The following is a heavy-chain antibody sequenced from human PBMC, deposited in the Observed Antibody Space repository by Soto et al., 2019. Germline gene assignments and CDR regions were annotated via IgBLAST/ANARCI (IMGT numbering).Heavy chain of an antibody. CDR2: IYSDGRT. Sequence: DVQLVETGGGLIQPGGSLRLSCAASGFIVSSSYMSWVRQAPGKGLEWVSVIYSDGRTYYADSVKGRFTISRDNSKNTLYLQMNSLSAEDTAVSYCARCSGWYSQCYFDCWGQGTLVTVSS. CDR3: ARCSGWYSQCYFDC. V-gene: IGHV3-53*02. CDR1: GFIVSSSY. J-gene: IGHJ4*02. D-gene: IGHD6-13*01.